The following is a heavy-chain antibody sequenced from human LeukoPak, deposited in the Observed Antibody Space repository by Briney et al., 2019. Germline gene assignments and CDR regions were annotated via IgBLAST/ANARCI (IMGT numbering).Heavy chain of an antibody. CDR2: IYYSGST. Sequence: SETLSLTCTVSGGSISSSSYYWGWIRQPPGKGLEWIGSIYYSGSTYYNPSLKSRVTISVDTSKNQFSLKLSSVTAADTAVYYCARQSRGLLAFDYWGQGTLVTVSS. V-gene: IGHV4-39*01. J-gene: IGHJ4*02. CDR1: GGSISSSSYY. CDR3: ARQSRGLLAFDY. D-gene: IGHD1-26*01.